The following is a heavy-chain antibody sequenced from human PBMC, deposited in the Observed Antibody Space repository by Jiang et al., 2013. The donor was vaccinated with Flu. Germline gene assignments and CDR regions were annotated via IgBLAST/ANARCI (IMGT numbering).Heavy chain of an antibody. CDR1: GYTFSRYW. D-gene: IGHD6-13*01. Sequence: GAEVKKPGGSLKISCMGAGYTFSRYWIAWVRQMPGKGLEWMGIIYPGDSETRYSPSFQGQVTISADRSTSTAYLQWNSLEASDTAIYYCSRRNSSWDPFDFWAQGTLVTVSS. J-gene: IGHJ4*02. CDR3: SRRNSSWDPFDF. V-gene: IGHV5-51*01. CDR2: IYPGDSET.